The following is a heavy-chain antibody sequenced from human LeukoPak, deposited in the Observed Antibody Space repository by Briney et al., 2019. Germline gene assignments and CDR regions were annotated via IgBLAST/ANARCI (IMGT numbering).Heavy chain of an antibody. CDR3: AKDRDVRYFHWLAQWTQPDRDY. D-gene: IGHD3-9*01. J-gene: IGHJ4*02. CDR1: GLTFSSYG. Sequence: GGSLRLSCAASGLTFSSYGMHWVRQAPGKGLEWVAFIRYDGSNKYYADSVKGRFTISRDNSKNTLYLQMNSLRAEDTAVYYCAKDRDVRYFHWLAQWTQPDRDYWGQGTLVTVSS. CDR2: IRYDGSNK. V-gene: IGHV3-30*02.